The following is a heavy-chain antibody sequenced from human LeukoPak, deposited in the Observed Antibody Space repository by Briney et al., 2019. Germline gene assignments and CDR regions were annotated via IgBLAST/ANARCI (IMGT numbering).Heavy chain of an antibody. J-gene: IGHJ4*02. D-gene: IGHD4-17*01. CDR3: ARVTYVDDMLYQYFDY. CDR1: SYSISSGSY. CDR2: IFHSGNS. Sequence: PSETLSLTCAVSSYSISSGSYWGWIRQSPGKGLEWVGSIFHSGNSYYNPSLKSRLTMSVDTSKNQLSLKLTSVTAADTALYYCARVTYVDDMLYQYFDYWGQGILVTVSS. V-gene: IGHV4-38-2*01.